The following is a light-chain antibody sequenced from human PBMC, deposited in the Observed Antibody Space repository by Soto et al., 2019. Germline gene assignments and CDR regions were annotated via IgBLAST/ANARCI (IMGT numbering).Light chain of an antibody. CDR3: QQYGNSAFT. CDR2: DAS. J-gene: IGKJ2*01. Sequence: EIVLTQSPGTESLSPGERVALSCTASKSVRGSDLAWYQHKPGQAPRLLLYDASRRATGIPDRFSGGGSGTDFSLTITRVEPEDVGVYYCQQYGNSAFTFGQGTKLEMK. V-gene: IGKV3-20*01. CDR1: KSVRGSD.